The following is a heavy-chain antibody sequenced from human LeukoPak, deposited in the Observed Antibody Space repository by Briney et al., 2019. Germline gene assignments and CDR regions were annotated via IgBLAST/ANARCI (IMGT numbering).Heavy chain of an antibody. Sequence: SETLSPTCTVSGGSISRYYWSWIRQPAGKGLEWIGRIYTSGSTNYNPSLKSRVTMSVDTSKNQFSLKLSSVTAADTAVYYCARNGAAARKNYYYYYGMDVWGQGTTVTVSS. CDR3: ARNGAAARKNYYYYYGMDV. CDR1: GGSISRYY. D-gene: IGHD6-13*01. V-gene: IGHV4-4*07. J-gene: IGHJ6*02. CDR2: IYTSGST.